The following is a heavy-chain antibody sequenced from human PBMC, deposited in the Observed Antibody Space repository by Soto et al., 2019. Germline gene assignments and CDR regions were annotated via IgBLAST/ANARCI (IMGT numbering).Heavy chain of an antibody. CDR1: GYSFTSDW. V-gene: IGHV5-10-1*01. CDR3: ASPGTPQYLYGMDV. CDR2: IYPSGSYT. D-gene: IGHD2-15*01. Sequence: GEALKISCKGSGYSFTSDWISLVREMAGKGLEWVGGIYPSGSYTDYSSSFQGHVTISADKSISTAYLQWSSLKASDTLMYYCASPGTPQYLYGMDVWGQGTTVTVS. J-gene: IGHJ6*02.